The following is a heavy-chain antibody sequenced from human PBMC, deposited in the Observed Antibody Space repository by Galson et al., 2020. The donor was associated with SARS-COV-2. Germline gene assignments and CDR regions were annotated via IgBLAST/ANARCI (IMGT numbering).Heavy chain of an antibody. V-gene: IGHV3-74*01. CDR1: GFTFSSYW. CDR2: INSDGSST. Sequence: GESLKISCAASGFTFSSYWMHWVRQAPGKGLVWVSRINSDGSSTSYADSVKGRFTISRDNAKNTLYLQMNSLRAEDTAVYYCASPQYDYVLGGEGGMDVWGQGTTVTVSS. J-gene: IGHJ6*02. D-gene: IGHD3-16*01. CDR3: ASPQYDYVLGGEGGMDV.